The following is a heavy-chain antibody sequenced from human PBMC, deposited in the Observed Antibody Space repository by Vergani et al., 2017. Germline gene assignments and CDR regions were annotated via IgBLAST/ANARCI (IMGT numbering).Heavy chain of an antibody. D-gene: IGHD2-2*02. J-gene: IGHJ4*02. V-gene: IGHV4-4*03. Sequence: QVQLQESGPGLVKPPGTLSLTCAVSGYSISRNNCWTWVRQPPGKGLEWIGEICHTEDTKYSPSLKSRVTVSVDDSRNLFSLRLNSVTAADTAVYYCATIGYRRWGYYFDYWGQGILVTVSS. CDR2: ICHTEDT. CDR1: GYSISRNNC. CDR3: ATIGYRRWGYYFDY.